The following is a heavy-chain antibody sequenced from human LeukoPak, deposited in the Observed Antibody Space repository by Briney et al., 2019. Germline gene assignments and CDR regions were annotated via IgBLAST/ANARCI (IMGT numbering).Heavy chain of an antibody. CDR3: ARGRGDSNGHNWFDP. CDR1: GFSFDVYA. V-gene: IGHV3-20*01. D-gene: IGHD6-19*01. CDR2: INWNGDSI. Sequence: GGSLRLSCAASGFSFDVYAMSWVRQAPGKGLEWVSGINWNGDSIGYADSVKGRFTISRDNANNSVHLQVNSLRAEDTALYHCARGRGDSNGHNWFDPWGQGTLVIVSS. J-gene: IGHJ5*02.